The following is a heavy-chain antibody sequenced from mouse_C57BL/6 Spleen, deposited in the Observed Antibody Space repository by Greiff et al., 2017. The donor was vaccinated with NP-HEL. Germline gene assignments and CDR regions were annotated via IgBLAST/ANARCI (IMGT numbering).Heavy chain of an antibody. J-gene: IGHJ4*01. V-gene: IGHV1-50*01. CDR1: GYTFPSYW. D-gene: IGHD2-5*01. CDR2: IDPSDSYT. CDR3: AAYSNYGAMDY. Sequence: QVQLQQPGAELVKPGASVKLSCKASGYTFPSYWMQWVNQRPGQGLEWIGEIDPSDSYTNYNQKLKGKATLTVDTSSSTAYMQLSSLTTEDSAVYYWAAYSNYGAMDYWGQGTSVTVAS.